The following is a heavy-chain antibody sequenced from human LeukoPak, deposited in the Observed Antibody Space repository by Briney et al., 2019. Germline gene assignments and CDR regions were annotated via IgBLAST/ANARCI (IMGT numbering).Heavy chain of an antibody. V-gene: IGHV3-11*01. Sequence: GGSLRLSCAASGFTFSDYYMSWIRQAPGKGLEWVSYISNSGSPIYYADSVKGRFTLSRDNPKNSLYLQMNSLRSEDTAVYYCARATLGYCSGGSCYGTFDYWGQGTLVTVSS. CDR1: GFTFSDYY. J-gene: IGHJ4*02. CDR3: ARATLGYCSGGSCYGTFDY. CDR2: ISNSGSPI. D-gene: IGHD2-15*01.